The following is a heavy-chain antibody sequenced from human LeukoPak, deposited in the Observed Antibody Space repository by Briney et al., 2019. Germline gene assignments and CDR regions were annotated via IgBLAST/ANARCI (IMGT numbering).Heavy chain of an antibody. D-gene: IGHD6-13*01. Sequence: PGGSVRLSCVASGFTFSSYAMSWVRQAPGKGLEWVSGISGSGGSTYYADSVKGRFTISRDNSKNTLYLQMNSLRGEDTAVYYCAKDLYSTSWYYFDHWGQGTLVTVSS. CDR2: ISGSGGST. CDR3: AKDLYSTSWYYFDH. V-gene: IGHV3-23*01. J-gene: IGHJ4*02. CDR1: GFTFSSYA.